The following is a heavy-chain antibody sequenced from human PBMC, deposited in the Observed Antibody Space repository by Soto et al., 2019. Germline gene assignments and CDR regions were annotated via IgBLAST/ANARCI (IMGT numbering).Heavy chain of an antibody. V-gene: IGHV4-39*01. CDR1: GGSISSSSYY. J-gene: IGHJ4*02. CDR2: IYYSGST. D-gene: IGHD6-13*01. Sequence: QLQLQESGPGLVKPSETLSLTCTVSGGSISSSSYYWGWIRQPPGKGLEWIGSIYYSGSTYYNPSPKGRVTISVDTSKNQFSLKLSSVTAADTAVYYCARPIAAAGTETGYYFDYWGQGTLVTVSS. CDR3: ARPIAAAGTETGYYFDY.